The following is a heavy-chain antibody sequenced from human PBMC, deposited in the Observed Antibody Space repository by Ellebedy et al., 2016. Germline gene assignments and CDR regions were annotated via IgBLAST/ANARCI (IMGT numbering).Heavy chain of an antibody. CDR2: IYAGGST. CDR1: GFSVSSNY. V-gene: IGHV3-66*01. Sequence: GESLKISCVVSGFSVSSNYLSWVRQAPGKGLEWVSVIYAGGSTFYADSVKGRFTISRDNSKNTLYLQMNSLRAEDTAVYYCAKDRALVPHGRGVATILDYWGQGTLVTVSS. J-gene: IGHJ4*02. CDR3: AKDRALVPHGRGVATILDY. D-gene: IGHD5-12*01.